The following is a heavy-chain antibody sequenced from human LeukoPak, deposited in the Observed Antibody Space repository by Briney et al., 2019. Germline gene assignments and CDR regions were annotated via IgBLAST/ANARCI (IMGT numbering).Heavy chain of an antibody. CDR1: GYTFTSYY. V-gene: IGHV1-46*01. CDR3: AREDYGDY. Sequence: ASVKVSCKASGYTFTSYYVHWVRQAPGQGLEWMGIINPSGGSTTYAQNFQGRVTMTRDASTSTVYMELSSLRSEDTAVYYCAREDYGDYWGQGTLVTVSS. CDR2: INPSGGST. J-gene: IGHJ4*02.